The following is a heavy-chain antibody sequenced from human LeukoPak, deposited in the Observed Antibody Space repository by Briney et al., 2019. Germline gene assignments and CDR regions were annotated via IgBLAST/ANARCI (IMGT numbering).Heavy chain of an antibody. CDR1: GYTFTSYD. D-gene: IGHD3-22*01. Sequence: GASVKVSCKASGYTFTSYDINWVRPATGQGLEWMGWMNPNSGNTGYAQKFQGRVTMTRNTSISTAYMELSSLRSEDTAVYYCARTAARITMIVVVTPPGSFDYWGQGTLVTVSS. V-gene: IGHV1-8*01. J-gene: IGHJ4*02. CDR3: ARTAARITMIVVVTPPGSFDY. CDR2: MNPNSGNT.